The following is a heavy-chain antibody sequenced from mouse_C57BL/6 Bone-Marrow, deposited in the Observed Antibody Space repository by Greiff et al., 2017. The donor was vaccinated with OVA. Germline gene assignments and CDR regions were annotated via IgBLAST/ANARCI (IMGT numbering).Heavy chain of an antibody. CDR1: GFTFSSYA. CDR2: ISDGGSYT. J-gene: IGHJ3*01. Sequence: EVKLMESGGGLVKPGGSLQLSCAASGFTFSSYAMSWVRQTPEKRLEWVATISDGGSYTYYPDNVKGRFTISRDNAKNNLYLQMSHLKSEDTAMYYCARGLWAYWGQGTLVTVSA. D-gene: IGHD1-1*02. CDR3: ARGLWAY. V-gene: IGHV5-4*03.